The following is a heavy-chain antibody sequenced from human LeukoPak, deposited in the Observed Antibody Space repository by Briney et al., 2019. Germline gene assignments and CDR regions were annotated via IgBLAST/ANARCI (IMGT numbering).Heavy chain of an antibody. Sequence: RAGGSLRLSCATSGFSFSSYAMSWVRQAPGKGLEWVSAMSSSDDGRYYAASVRGRFTISRDTSRSTLYLQMNSLRAEDAAVYYCARRTALEQYFDYWGQGTLVTVSS. CDR3: ARRTALEQYFDY. V-gene: IGHV3-23*01. CDR2: MSSSDDGR. J-gene: IGHJ4*02. D-gene: IGHD1/OR15-1a*01. CDR1: GFSFSSYA.